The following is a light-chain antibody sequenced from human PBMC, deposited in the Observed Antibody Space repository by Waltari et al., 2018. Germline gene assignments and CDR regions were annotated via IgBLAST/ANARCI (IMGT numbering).Light chain of an antibody. CDR2: WAS. Sequence: DIVMTQSPDSLAVSLGGRPPIHCTPSQSILSSSNNKNYLAWYRQKPGQPPQLLIYWASTRESGVPDRFSGSGSGTDFTLTISSLQPEDVAVYYCQQHYSPPNTFGQGTKLEIK. V-gene: IGKV4-1*01. CDR3: QQHYSPPNT. CDR1: QSILSSSNNKNY. J-gene: IGKJ2*01.